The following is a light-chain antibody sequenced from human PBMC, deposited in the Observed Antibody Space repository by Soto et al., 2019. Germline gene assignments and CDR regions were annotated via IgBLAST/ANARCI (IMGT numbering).Light chain of an antibody. J-gene: IGKJ2*01. V-gene: IGKV1-39*01. CDR2: TAS. CDR3: QQSYSTPLT. CDR1: QYISNY. Sequence: DIKMTQSPSSLSASVGDRVTITCRASQYISNYLNWYQQKSGTAPKLLIHTASTLQSGVRSRFSGRGSGPDFTRTISSVQPGDFAIYFCQQSYSTPLTFGQGTTLEIK.